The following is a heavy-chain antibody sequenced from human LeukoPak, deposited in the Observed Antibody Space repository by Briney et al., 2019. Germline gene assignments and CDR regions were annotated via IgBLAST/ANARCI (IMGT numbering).Heavy chain of an antibody. J-gene: IGHJ4*02. CDR1: GGSISSYY. V-gene: IGHV4-34*01. D-gene: IGHD5-12*01. CDR3: ARIGSGYDLDD. Sequence: SETLSLTCTVSGGSISSYYWSWIRQPPGKGLEWIGEINHSGSTNYNPSLKSRVTISVDTSKHQFSLKLSSVTAADTAVYYCARIGSGYDLDDRGQGTLVTVSS. CDR2: INHSGST.